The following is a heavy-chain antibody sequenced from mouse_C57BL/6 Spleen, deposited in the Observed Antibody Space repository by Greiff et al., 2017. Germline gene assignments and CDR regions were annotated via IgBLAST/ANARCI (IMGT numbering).Heavy chain of an antibody. CDR3: ARGTTVVATRYVDV. D-gene: IGHD1-1*01. CDR1: GYSITRDY. Sequence: EVQLQESGPGLAKPSQTLSLTCSVTGYSITRDYWNWIRKFPGNKLEYMGYISYSGSTYYNPSLKSRISITRDTSKNQYDLQLNSVTTEDTATYYCARGTTVVATRYVDVWGTGTTVTVSS. J-gene: IGHJ1*03. CDR2: ISYSGST. V-gene: IGHV3-8*01.